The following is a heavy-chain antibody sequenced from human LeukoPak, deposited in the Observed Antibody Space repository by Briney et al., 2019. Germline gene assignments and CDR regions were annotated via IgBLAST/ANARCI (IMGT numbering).Heavy chain of an antibody. CDR2: IYTSGST. J-gene: IGHJ4*02. V-gene: IGHV4-61*02. CDR3: ARGTLYCSSTSCLKYYFDY. CDR1: GGSISSGSYY. Sequence: SQTLSLTCTISGGSISSGSYYWSWIRQPAGKGLEWIGRIYTSGSTNYNPPLKSRVTISVDTSKNQFSLKLSSVTAADTAVYYCARGTLYCSSTSCLKYYFDYWGQGTLVTVSS. D-gene: IGHD2-2*01.